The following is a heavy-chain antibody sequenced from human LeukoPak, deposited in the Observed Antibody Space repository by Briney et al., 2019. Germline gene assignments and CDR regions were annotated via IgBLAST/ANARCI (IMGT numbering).Heavy chain of an antibody. V-gene: IGHV3-21*01. CDR2: ISSSSSYI. J-gene: IGHJ3*02. CDR3: ARAGRGYDDAFDI. CDR1: GFTFSSYE. D-gene: IGHD5-12*01. Sequence: GGSLRLSCAASGFTFSSYEMNWVRQAPGKGLEWVSSISSSSSYIYYAHSVKGRFTISRDNAKNSLFLQMNSLRAEDTTVYYCARAGRGYDDAFDIWGQGTMVTVSS.